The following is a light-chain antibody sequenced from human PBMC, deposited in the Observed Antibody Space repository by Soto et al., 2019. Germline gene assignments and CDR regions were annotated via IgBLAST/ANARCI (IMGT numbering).Light chain of an antibody. J-gene: IGKJ2*03. CDR1: QRISSRN. Sequence: EIVLTQSPGTLSLSPRERATLSCRASQRISSRNLAWYKQKPGQPPRLLIYGASSRSTGIPDRFSGSGSVTDFTLTINRLEPEDFAVYYCQQYSDFPYSFGQGTKLEV. CDR3: QQYSDFPYS. CDR2: GAS. V-gene: IGKV3-20*01.